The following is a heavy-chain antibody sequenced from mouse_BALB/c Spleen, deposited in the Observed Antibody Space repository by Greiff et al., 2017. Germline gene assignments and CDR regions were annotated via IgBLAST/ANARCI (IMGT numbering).Heavy chain of an antibody. Sequence: VQLQQPGAELVQPGASVKLSCKASGYTFTSYWMHWVKQRPGQGLEWIGEINPSNGRTNYNEKFKSKATLTVDKSSSTAYMQLSSLTSEDSAVYYCARNYYGSSLYAMDYWGQGTSVTVSS. CDR1: GYTFTSYW. D-gene: IGHD1-1*01. CDR3: ARNYYGSSLYAMDY. V-gene: IGHV1S81*02. J-gene: IGHJ4*01. CDR2: INPSNGRT.